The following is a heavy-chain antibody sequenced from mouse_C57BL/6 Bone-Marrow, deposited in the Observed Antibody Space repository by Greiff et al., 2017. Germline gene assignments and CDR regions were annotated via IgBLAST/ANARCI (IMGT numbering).Heavy chain of an antibody. Sequence: QVQLQQSGAELARPGASVKLSCKASGYTFTSYGISWVKQRTGQGLEWIGEIYPRSGNTYYNEKFKGKATLTADKSSSTAYMELRSLTSEDSAVYVCAGWGSTYVDWYFDVWGKGTTLTVSS. CDR2: IYPRSGNT. D-gene: IGHD5-1*01. CDR3: AGWGSTYVDWYFDV. CDR1: GYTFTSYG. J-gene: IGHJ1*03. V-gene: IGHV1-81*01.